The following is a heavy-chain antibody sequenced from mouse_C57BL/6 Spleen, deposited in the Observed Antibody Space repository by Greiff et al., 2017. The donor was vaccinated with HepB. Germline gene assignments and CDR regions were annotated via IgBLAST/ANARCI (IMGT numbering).Heavy chain of an antibody. Sequence: EVQVVESGPELVKPGASVKISCKASGYSFTGYYMNWVKQSPEKSLEWIGEINPSTGGTTYNQKFKAKATLTVDKSSSTAYMQLKSLTSEDSAVYYCARYDSSMDYWGQGTSVTVSS. J-gene: IGHJ4*01. CDR2: INPSTGGT. V-gene: IGHV1-42*01. CDR3: ARYDSSMDY. D-gene: IGHD2-3*01. CDR1: GYSFTGYY.